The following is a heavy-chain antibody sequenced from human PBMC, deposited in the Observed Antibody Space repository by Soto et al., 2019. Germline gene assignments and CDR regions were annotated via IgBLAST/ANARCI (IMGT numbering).Heavy chain of an antibody. D-gene: IGHD3-9*01. Sequence: PSETLSLTCTVSGGSISSGGYYWSWIRQHPGKGLEWIGYIYYSGSTYYNPSLKSRGTISVDLSKNQFSLKLSSVTAADTAVYYCACCPDGLVRYYFDYWGQGTLVTVSA. CDR3: ACCPDGLVRYYFDY. CDR2: IYYSGST. V-gene: IGHV4-31*03. J-gene: IGHJ4*02. CDR1: GGSISSGGYY.